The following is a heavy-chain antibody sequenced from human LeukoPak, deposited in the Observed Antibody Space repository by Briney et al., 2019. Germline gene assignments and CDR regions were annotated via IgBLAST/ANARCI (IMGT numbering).Heavy chain of an antibody. D-gene: IGHD4-17*01. V-gene: IGHV3-30*18. CDR2: ISYDGSNK. CDR3: AKNYGDKYYYYYGMDV. CDR1: GFTFSSYG. J-gene: IGHJ6*02. Sequence: TGGSLRLSCAASGFTFSSYGMHWVRQAPGKGLEWVAIISYDGSNKYYAASVKGRFTISRDNSKNTLFLQMNSLGSEDTAVYYCAKNYGDKYYYYYGMDVWGQGTTVTVSS.